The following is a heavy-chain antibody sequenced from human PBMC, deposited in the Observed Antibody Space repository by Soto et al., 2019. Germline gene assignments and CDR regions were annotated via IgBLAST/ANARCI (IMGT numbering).Heavy chain of an antibody. D-gene: IGHD5-12*01. V-gene: IGHV3-33*01. CDR3: ARDSAWLFDS. J-gene: IGHJ4*02. Sequence: QVQPVESGGGVVQPGRSLRLSCAVSGFTYSSYGMHWVRQAPGKGLEWVAVIWYDGSNKYYADSVKGRFIISRDDSKNTLSLQMNSLRAEDTAVYYCARDSAWLFDSWGQGTLVTVSS. CDR2: IWYDGSNK. CDR1: GFTYSSYG.